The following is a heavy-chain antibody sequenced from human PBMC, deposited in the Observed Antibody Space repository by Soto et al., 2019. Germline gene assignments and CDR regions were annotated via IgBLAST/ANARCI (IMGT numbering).Heavy chain of an antibody. D-gene: IGHD1-7*01. Sequence: QLQLQESGPGLVKPSETLSLTCTVSGASITSSRYYWGWIRQSPRKGLEWIGSIYYSGSTYYNPSPKSRVTISVDTSKNQFSLNLSSVTAADTAVYYCARHGGSGTTFYYYYYYMDVWGKGTTVTVSS. V-gene: IGHV4-39*01. CDR1: GASITSSRYY. CDR3: ARHGGSGTTFYYYYYYMDV. J-gene: IGHJ6*03. CDR2: IYYSGST.